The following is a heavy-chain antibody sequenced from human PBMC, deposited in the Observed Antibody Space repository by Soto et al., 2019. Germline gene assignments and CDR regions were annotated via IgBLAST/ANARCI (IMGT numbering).Heavy chain of an antibody. CDR2: INPSGGST. D-gene: IGHD2-2*01. CDR3: ARGSTSSSLPYYYYYGMDV. Sequence: ASVKVSCKASGCTFTSYYMHWVRQAPGQGLEWMGIINPSGGSTSYAQKFQGRVTMTRDTSTSTVYMELSSLRSEDTAVYYCARGSTSSSLPYYYYYGMDVCGQGTTVTVYS. CDR1: GCTFTSYY. J-gene: IGHJ6*02. V-gene: IGHV1-46*01.